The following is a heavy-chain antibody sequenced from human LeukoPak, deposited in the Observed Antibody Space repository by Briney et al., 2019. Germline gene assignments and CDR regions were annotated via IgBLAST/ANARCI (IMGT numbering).Heavy chain of an antibody. CDR2: IYITGST. J-gene: IGHJ6*03. D-gene: IGHD3-10*01. V-gene: IGHV4-4*07. CDR1: GGSISNYC. CDR3: ARRSTYYGSGSYPYYYYYMDV. Sequence: SETLSLTCTVSGGSISNYCWSWIRQSAGKGLEWIGRIYITGSTNYNPSLKSRVSMSLDTSKNQFSLKLSSVTAADTAVYYCARRSTYYGSGSYPYYYYYMDVWGKGTTVTISS.